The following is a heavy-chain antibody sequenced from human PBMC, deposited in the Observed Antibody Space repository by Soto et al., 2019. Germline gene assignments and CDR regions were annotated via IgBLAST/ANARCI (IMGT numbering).Heavy chain of an antibody. V-gene: IGHV1-58*01. D-gene: IGHD5-12*01. Sequence: SVKVCCKASGCTFTSSGVQWVRQARGQRLEWIGWIVVGSGNTNYAQKFQERVTITRDMSTSTAYMELSSLRSEDTAGYSGAKHREVGYVKGSSWLIPCGQG. CDR2: IVVGSGNT. J-gene: IGHJ5*02. CDR3: AKHREVGYVKGSSWLIP. CDR1: GCTFTSSG.